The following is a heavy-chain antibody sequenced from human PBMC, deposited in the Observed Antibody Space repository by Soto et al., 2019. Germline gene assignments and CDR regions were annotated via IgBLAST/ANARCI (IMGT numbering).Heavy chain of an antibody. D-gene: IGHD6-13*01. CDR2: VYYGGRT. V-gene: IGHV4-39*01. J-gene: IGHJ4*02. Sequence: SETLSLTCSVSGASISTSYFYWGWIRQPPGKGLEWIGSVYYGGRTYYKKSLKSRVNISVDTSKNYFSLRVNSVTAADTAVYFCARHDRLEIEEAAAFDYWGQGALVTVSS. CDR1: GASISTSYFY. CDR3: ARHDRLEIEEAAAFDY.